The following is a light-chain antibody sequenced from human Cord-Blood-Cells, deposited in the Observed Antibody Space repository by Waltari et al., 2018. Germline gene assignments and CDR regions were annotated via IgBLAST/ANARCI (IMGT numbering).Light chain of an antibody. CDR1: QSIRSY. CDR2: AAS. J-gene: IGKJ1*01. Sequence: EIQMTQSPSSLSASVGDRVPITCRASQSIRSYLNWYQQKPGKAPKLLIYAASSLQSGVPSRFSGSGSGTDFTLTISSLQPEDFATYYCQQSYSTPRTFGQGTKVEIK. V-gene: IGKV1-39*01. CDR3: QQSYSTPRT.